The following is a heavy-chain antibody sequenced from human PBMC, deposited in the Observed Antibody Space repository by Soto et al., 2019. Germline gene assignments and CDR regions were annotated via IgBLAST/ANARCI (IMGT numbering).Heavy chain of an antibody. CDR3: ARGRGHGYGVDY. D-gene: IGHD5-18*01. Sequence: PPEALSHTWTGSGGSVSRGGHFWCWLRQPPRKGLESIGYIQYGASTYYNPSLTSRTTISVDTSKNQFSLMLRSVTAADTAVYYCARGRGHGYGVDYWGQGSTGIVSS. J-gene: IGHJ4*03. CDR1: GGSVSRGGHF. CDR2: IQYGAST. V-gene: IGHV4-30-4*01.